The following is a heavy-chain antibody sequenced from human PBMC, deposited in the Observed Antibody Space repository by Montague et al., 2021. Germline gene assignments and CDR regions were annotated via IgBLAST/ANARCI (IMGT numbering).Heavy chain of an antibody. J-gene: IGHJ4*02. CDR3: ARDNGYCNITSCSPLTY. D-gene: IGHD2-2*03. Sequence: SETLSLTCTVSRSLINSDYYWGWIRQPPGKGLEWIGEILHTGSTNYNPSLKSRVTISVDKSKNQFSLKLSSVTAADTAVYYCARDNGYCNITSCSPLTYWGQGTLVTVSS. CDR1: RSLINSDYY. V-gene: IGHV4-38-2*02. CDR2: ILHTGST.